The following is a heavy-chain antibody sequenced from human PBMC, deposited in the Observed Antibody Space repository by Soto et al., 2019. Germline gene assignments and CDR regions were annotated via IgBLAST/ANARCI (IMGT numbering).Heavy chain of an antibody. Sequence: EVQLLQSGGGLAQPGTSLRLSCAASGFTFKYYAMTWVRQAPGKGLEWVSTISGSGDKTDYADSVKGRFRVSRDNSKDTLYLQMDSVRADDTALDYCARYSKLYGGQYCQDWGQGTLVTVSS. D-gene: IGHD2-15*01. CDR3: ARYSKLYGGQYCQD. CDR1: GFTFKYYA. J-gene: IGHJ1*01. V-gene: IGHV3-23*01. CDR2: ISGSGDKT.